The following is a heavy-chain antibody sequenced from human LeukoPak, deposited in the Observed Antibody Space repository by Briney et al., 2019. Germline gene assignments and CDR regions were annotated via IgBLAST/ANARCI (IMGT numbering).Heavy chain of an antibody. D-gene: IGHD5-18*01. CDR3: ARDLGYSYGPVDY. CDR1: GYTFTSYY. J-gene: IGHJ4*02. CDR2: INPSGGST. V-gene: IGHV1-46*01. Sequence: ASVKVSCKASGYTFTSYYMHWVRQAPGQGLEWMGIINPSGGSTSYAQKFQGRVTMTTDTSTSTAYMELRSLRSDDTAVYYCARDLGYSYGPVDYWGQGTLVTVSS.